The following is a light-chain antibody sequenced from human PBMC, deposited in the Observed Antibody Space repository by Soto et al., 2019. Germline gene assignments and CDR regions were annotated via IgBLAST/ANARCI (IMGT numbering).Light chain of an antibody. Sequence: QSVLTQPASVSGSPGQSITISCTRTSSDVGGYNYVSWYQQHPGKAPKLIIYEDSNRPSGVSHRFSGSKSGNTASLTISGLQAEDEADYYCNSYTIGSGPFVFGTGTKLTVL. J-gene: IGLJ1*01. CDR1: SSDVGGYNY. CDR2: EDS. V-gene: IGLV2-14*01. CDR3: NSYTIGSGPFV.